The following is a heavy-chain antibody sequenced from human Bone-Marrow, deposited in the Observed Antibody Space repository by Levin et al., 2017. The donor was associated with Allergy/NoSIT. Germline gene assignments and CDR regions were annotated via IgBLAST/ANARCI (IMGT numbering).Heavy chain of an antibody. D-gene: IGHD5-18*01. CDR3: ASGWGNTDFDY. Sequence: PGESLKISCAVSGFTVNSHYLSWVRQAPGMGLEWLSVLQTRGNIYYADSVKGRFTISRDTSKNAVYLQMNSLRADDTAVYYCASGWGNTDFDYWGQGTLVTVSS. J-gene: IGHJ4*02. CDR2: LQTRGNI. V-gene: IGHV3-53*01. CDR1: GFTVNSHY.